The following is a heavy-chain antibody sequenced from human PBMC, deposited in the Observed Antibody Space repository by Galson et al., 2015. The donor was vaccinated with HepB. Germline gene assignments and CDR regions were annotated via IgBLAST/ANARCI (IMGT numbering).Heavy chain of an antibody. CDR2: ISSSSSTI. V-gene: IGHV3-48*02. Sequence: SLRLSCAASGFTFSSYSMNWVRQAPGKGLEWVSYISSSSSTIYYADSVKGRFTISRDNAKNSLYLQMNSLRDEDTAVYYCARDRAYSYYYYYMDVWGKGTTVTVSS. CDR3: ARDRAYSYYYYYMDV. D-gene: IGHD1-26*01. CDR1: GFTFSSYS. J-gene: IGHJ6*03.